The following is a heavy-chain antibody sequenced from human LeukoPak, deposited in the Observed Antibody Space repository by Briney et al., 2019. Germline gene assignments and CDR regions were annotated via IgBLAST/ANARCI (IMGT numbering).Heavy chain of an antibody. Sequence: GASVKVSCKASGGTFSSSAINWVRQAPGQGLEWMGGIIPIFGTANYARKFQGRVTLTADESTGTAYMELSSLRSEDTAVYYCARVADGYNYPFYFDYWGQGTLVTVSS. J-gene: IGHJ4*02. CDR2: IIPIFGTA. D-gene: IGHD5-24*01. V-gene: IGHV1-69*13. CDR1: GGTFSSSA. CDR3: ARVADGYNYPFYFDY.